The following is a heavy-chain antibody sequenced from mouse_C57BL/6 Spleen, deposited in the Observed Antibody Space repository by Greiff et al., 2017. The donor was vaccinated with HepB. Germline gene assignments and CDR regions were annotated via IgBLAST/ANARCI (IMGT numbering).Heavy chain of an antibody. V-gene: IGHV5-9*01. CDR3: ARQSVANYFDY. Sequence: EVKLVESGGGLVKPGGSLKLSCAASGFTFSSYTMSWVRQTPEKRLEWVATISGGGGNTYYPDSVKGRFTISRDNAKNTLYLQMSSLRSEDTALYYCARQSVANYFDYWGQGTTLTVSS. J-gene: IGHJ2*01. CDR2: ISGGGGNT. CDR1: GFTFSSYT.